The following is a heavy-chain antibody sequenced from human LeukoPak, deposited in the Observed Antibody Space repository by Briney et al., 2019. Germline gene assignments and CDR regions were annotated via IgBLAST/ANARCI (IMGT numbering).Heavy chain of an antibody. V-gene: IGHV6-1*01. Sequence: SQTLSLTCAISGDSVSSINGAWNWIRQSPSRGLEWLGRTYYRSKWYDEYAVSMRGRITINPDTSMNQFSLHLLSVTPADTAVYYCARDLGNTGWYTFDYWGQGTLVTVSS. CDR2: TYYRSKWYD. J-gene: IGHJ4*02. CDR3: ARDLGNTGWYTFDY. D-gene: IGHD6-19*01. CDR1: GDSVSSINGA.